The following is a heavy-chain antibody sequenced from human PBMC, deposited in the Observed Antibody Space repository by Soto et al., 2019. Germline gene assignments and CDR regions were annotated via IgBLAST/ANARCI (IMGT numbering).Heavy chain of an antibody. Sequence: EVQLVESGGGLIQPGGSLRLSCAASGFTVSSNYMSWVRQAPGKGLEWVSVIYSGGSTYYADSVKGRFTISRDNSKSTLYRQMNSLRAEDTAVYYCARDNMVRGVITWFDPWGQGTLVTVSS. J-gene: IGHJ5*02. CDR1: GFTVSSNY. CDR3: ARDNMVRGVITWFDP. D-gene: IGHD3-10*01. CDR2: IYSGGST. V-gene: IGHV3-53*01.